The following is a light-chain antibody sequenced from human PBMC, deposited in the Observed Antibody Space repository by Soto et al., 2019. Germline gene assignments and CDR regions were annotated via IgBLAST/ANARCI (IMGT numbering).Light chain of an antibody. CDR1: QSVSNN. Sequence: ILMTQSPATLSVSPGERATLSCRASQSVSNNFAWYQQKPGQAPRLLIYDASTRATGSPARFSGSGSGTEFTLTISGLQSEDFAVYYCQQYNNWPPWTFGQGTKVEIK. CDR2: DAS. J-gene: IGKJ1*01. V-gene: IGKV3-15*01. CDR3: QQYNNWPPWT.